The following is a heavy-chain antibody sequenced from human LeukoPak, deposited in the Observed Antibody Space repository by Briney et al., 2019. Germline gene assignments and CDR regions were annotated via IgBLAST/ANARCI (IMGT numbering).Heavy chain of an antibody. Sequence: GGSLRLSCAASGFTVSSNYMSWVRQAPGKGLEWVSVIYTGGTTYYADSVKGRFTISRDNSKNTLYLQMNSLRAEVTAVYYCARDGDDTSGYFSPFDYWGQGTLVTVSS. CDR1: GFTVSSNY. V-gene: IGHV3-53*01. CDR2: IYTGGTT. D-gene: IGHD3-22*01. CDR3: ARDGDDTSGYFSPFDY. J-gene: IGHJ4*02.